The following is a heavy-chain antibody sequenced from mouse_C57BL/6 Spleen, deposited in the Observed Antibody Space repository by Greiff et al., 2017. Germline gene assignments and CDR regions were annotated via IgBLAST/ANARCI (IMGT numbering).Heavy chain of an antibody. J-gene: IGHJ2*01. CDR2: LYPGDGDT. CDR1: GYAFSSSW. CDR3: ARGGSGHFDY. Sequence: VKVVESGPELVQPGASVKISCKASGYAFSSSWMNWVKQRPGKGLAWIGRLYPGDGDTNYNGKFKGKATLTADKSSSTAYMQLSSLTSEDSAVYFCARGGSGHFDYWGQGTTLTVSS. D-gene: IGHD3-2*02. V-gene: IGHV1-82*01.